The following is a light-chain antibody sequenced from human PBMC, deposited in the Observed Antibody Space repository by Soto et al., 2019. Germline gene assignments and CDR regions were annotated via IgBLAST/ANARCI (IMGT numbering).Light chain of an antibody. CDR3: GSYTSSDTMI. CDR1: SSDIGRYNY. CDR2: DVS. J-gene: IGLJ2*01. V-gene: IGLV2-14*03. Sequence: QSVLTQPASVSGSPGQSITISCTGTSSDIGRYNYVSWYQHSPGKAPKLIIYDVSDRPSGVSNCFSGSKSGTTASLTISGLQAEDEADYYCGSYTSSDTMIFGGGTKLTVL.